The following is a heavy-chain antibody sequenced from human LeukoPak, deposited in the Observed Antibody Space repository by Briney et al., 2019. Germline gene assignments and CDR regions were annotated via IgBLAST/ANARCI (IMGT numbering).Heavy chain of an antibody. CDR1: GFTFSSYA. CDR3: ARDQGYDFWSGYHYYIDY. Sequence: GGSLRLSCAASGFTFSSYAMHWVRQAPGKGLEWVAVISYDGSNKYYADSVKGRFTISRDNSKNTLYLQMNSLRAEDTAVYYCARDQGYDFWSGYHYYIDYWGQGTLVTVSS. D-gene: IGHD3-3*01. CDR2: ISYDGSNK. J-gene: IGHJ4*02. V-gene: IGHV3-30*01.